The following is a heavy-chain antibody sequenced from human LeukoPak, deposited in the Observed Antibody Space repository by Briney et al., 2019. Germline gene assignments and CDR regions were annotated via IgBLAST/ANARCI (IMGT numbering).Heavy chain of an antibody. CDR1: GASISSNRYY. V-gene: IGHV4-39*01. CDR3: HVFDFWNSPNYYDDDA. J-gene: IGHJ5*02. D-gene: IGHD3-3*01. Sequence: PSETLSLTCSVSGASISSNRYYWGWIRQPPGKGLEWIGNIFYTGNTYYNPSLKSRVTLSVDTSRNQFYLKLTSVTAADTAVYYCHVFDFWNSPNYYDDDAWGQGTLLTVSS. CDR2: IFYTGNT.